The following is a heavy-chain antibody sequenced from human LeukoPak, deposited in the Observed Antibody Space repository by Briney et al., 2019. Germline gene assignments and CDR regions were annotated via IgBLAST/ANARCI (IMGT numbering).Heavy chain of an antibody. CDR3: ANTYYYDSSGYQEGFDY. Sequence: PGRSLRLSCAASGFTFSSYGMHWVRQAPGKGLEWVAVIWYDGSNKYYADSVKGRFTISRDNSKNTLYLQMNSLRAEDTAVYYCANTYYYDSSGYQEGFDYWGQGTLVTVSS. V-gene: IGHV3-33*06. CDR1: GFTFSSYG. CDR2: IWYDGSNK. D-gene: IGHD3-22*01. J-gene: IGHJ4*02.